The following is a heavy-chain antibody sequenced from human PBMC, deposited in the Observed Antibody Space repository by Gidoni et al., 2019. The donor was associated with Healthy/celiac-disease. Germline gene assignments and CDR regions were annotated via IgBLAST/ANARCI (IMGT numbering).Heavy chain of an antibody. J-gene: IGHJ2*01. CDR3: ARPSGNWYFDL. Sequence: EVQLLESGGGLVQPGRSLRLSCAASGFTFEDYAMHWVRQAPGKGLEWVSGLSCNSGSIGYADSVKGRFTISRDNAKNSLYLQMNSLRDEDTALYYCARPSGNWYFDLWGRGTLVTVSS. CDR2: LSCNSGSI. V-gene: IGHV3-9*01. D-gene: IGHD6-25*01. CDR1: GFTFEDYA.